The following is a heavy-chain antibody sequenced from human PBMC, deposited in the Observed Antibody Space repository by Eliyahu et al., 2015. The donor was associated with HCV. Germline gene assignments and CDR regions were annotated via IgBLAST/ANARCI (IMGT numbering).Heavy chain of an antibody. V-gene: IGHV3-23*01. CDR1: GFTFSXXX. J-gene: IGHJ3*02. CDR2: ISGSGGST. CDR3: AKDSSSGWYGVYDAFDI. D-gene: IGHD6-19*01. Sequence: EVQLLESGGGLVQPGGSLRLSXAASGFTFSXXXMSWVRQAPGKGLEWVSAISGSGGSTYYADSVKGRFTISRDNSKNTLYLQMNSLRAEDTAVYYCAKDSSSGWYGVYDAFDIWGQGTMVTVSS.